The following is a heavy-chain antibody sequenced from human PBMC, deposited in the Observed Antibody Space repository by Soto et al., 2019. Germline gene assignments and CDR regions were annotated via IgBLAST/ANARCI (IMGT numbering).Heavy chain of an antibody. J-gene: IGHJ3*02. D-gene: IGHD3-22*01. CDR3: ASSGLDSSGYYPISDAFDI. V-gene: IGHV3-72*01. CDR1: GFTFSDHY. CDR2: TRNKANSYTT. Sequence: GGSLRLSCAASGFTFSDHYMDWVRQAPGKGLERVGRTRNKANSYTTEYAASVKGRFTISRDDSKNSLYLQMNSLKTEDTAVYYCASSGLDSSGYYPISDAFDIWGQGTMVTVSS.